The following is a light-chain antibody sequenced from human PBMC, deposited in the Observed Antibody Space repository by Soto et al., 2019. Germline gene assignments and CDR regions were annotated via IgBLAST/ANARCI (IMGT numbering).Light chain of an antibody. CDR3: QQYYTTPLT. CDR1: QSVLYSSNNQNY. Sequence: DVVMTQSPDSLAVSLGDRATINCKSSQSVLYSSNNQNYLAWYQQKPGQPPKLLISWASTRESGVPDRFSGSGSGTDFTLTISSLQAEDVAVYYCQQYYTTPLTFGGGTKVEIK. CDR2: WAS. J-gene: IGKJ4*01. V-gene: IGKV4-1*01.